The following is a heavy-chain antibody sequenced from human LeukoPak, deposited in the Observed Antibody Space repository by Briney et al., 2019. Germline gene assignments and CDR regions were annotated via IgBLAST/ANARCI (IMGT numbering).Heavy chain of an antibody. J-gene: IGHJ4*02. Sequence: PGGSLRLSCAASGFTFSSYSMNWVRQAPGKGLEWVSYISSSSSTIYYADSVKGRFTISRDNAKNSLYLQMNSLRAEDTAVYYCARVGLPAAMYSSSPDYWGQGTLVTVSS. V-gene: IGHV3-48*01. CDR1: GFTFSSYS. D-gene: IGHD2-2*01. CDR2: ISSSSSTI. CDR3: ARVGLPAAMYSSSPDY.